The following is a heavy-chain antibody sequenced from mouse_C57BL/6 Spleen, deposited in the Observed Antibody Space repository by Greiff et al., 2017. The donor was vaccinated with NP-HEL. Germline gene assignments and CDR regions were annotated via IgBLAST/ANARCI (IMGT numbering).Heavy chain of an antibody. CDR1: GYTFTSYW. Sequence: QVQLQQPGAELVMPGASVKLSCKASGYTFTSYWMHWVKQRPGQGLEWIGEIDPSDSYTNYNQKFKGKSTLTVDKSSSTAYMQLSSLTSEDSAVYYCALYGSSPYYFDYWGQGTTLTVSS. V-gene: IGHV1-69*01. CDR3: ALYGSSPYYFDY. J-gene: IGHJ2*01. D-gene: IGHD1-1*01. CDR2: IDPSDSYT.